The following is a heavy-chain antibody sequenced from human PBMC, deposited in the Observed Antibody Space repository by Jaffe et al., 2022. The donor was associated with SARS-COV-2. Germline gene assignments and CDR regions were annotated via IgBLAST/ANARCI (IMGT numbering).Heavy chain of an antibody. CDR3: AREEGYYYDSSGYYRTFDY. CDR2: TYYRSKWYN. V-gene: IGHV6-1*01. D-gene: IGHD3-22*01. J-gene: IGHJ4*02. Sequence: QVQLQQSGPGLVKPSQTLSLTCAISGDSVSSNSAAWNWIRQSPSRGLEWLGRTYYRSKWYNDYAVSVKSRITINPDTSKNQFSLQLNSVTPEDTAVYYCAREEGYYYDSSGYYRTFDYWGQGTLVTVSS. CDR1: GDSVSSNSAA.